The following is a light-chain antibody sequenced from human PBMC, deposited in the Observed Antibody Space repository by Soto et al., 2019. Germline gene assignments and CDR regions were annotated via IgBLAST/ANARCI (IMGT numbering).Light chain of an antibody. CDR2: DDD. J-gene: IGLJ1*01. Sequence: QSVLTQPPSVSAAPGQKVTISCSGSSSNIGGNSVSWYQQLPGTAPKLLIYDDDKRPSGIPDRFSGSKSGTSATLGITGFXTGDEADYYCGSWDSSLSACVFATGTKVTVL. CDR1: SSNIGGNS. CDR3: GSWDSSLSACV. V-gene: IGLV1-51*01.